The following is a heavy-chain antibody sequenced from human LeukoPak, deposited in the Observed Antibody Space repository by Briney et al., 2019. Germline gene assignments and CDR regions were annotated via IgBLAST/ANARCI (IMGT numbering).Heavy chain of an antibody. J-gene: IGHJ1*01. CDR2: IIPIFGTA. D-gene: IGHD6-13*01. V-gene: IGHV1-69*05. CDR3: ARGSGAAAVNAEYFQH. CDR1: GGTFSSYA. Sequence: ASVKVSCKASGGTFSSYAISWVRQAPGQGLEWMGGIIPIFGTANYAQKFQGRVTITTDESTSTAYMELSSLRSEDTAVYYCARGSGAAAVNAEYFQHWGQGTLVTVSS.